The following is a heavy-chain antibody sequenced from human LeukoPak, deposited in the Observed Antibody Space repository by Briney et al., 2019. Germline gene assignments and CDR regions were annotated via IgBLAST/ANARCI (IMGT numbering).Heavy chain of an antibody. CDR1: GGTFSSYA. CDR2: IIPIFGTA. CDR3: ASSYCGGDCYSRTFDY. V-gene: IGHV1-69*05. J-gene: IGHJ4*02. D-gene: IGHD2-21*01. Sequence: ASVKVSCKASGGTFSSYAISWVRQAPGQGLEWMGGIIPIFGTANYAQKFQGRVTITTDESTSTAYMELSSLRSEDTAVYYCASSYCGGDCYSRTFDYWGQGTLVTVSS.